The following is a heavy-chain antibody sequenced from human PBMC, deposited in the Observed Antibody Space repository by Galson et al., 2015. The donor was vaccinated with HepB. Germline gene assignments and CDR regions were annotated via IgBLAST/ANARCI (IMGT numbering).Heavy chain of an antibody. Sequence: SLRLSCAASGFTFSGYAMSWVRQAPGKGLEWVSAISGSGGSTYYADSVKGRFTISRDNSKNTLYLQMNSLRAEDTAVYYCAKDLGIPSSPDAFDIWGQGTMVTVSS. CDR1: GFTFSGYA. D-gene: IGHD7-27*01. V-gene: IGHV3-23*01. CDR2: ISGSGGST. CDR3: AKDLGIPSSPDAFDI. J-gene: IGHJ3*02.